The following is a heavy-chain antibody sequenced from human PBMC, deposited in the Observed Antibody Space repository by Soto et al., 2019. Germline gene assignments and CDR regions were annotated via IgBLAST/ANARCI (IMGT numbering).Heavy chain of an antibody. Sequence: QVQLQESGPGLVKPSETLSLTCTVSGGSVSSESHYWSWIRQTPGKGLEWLGYIYYTGSTNYNPSLKGRVTTSVDTSRDKVSLRLMSVTREDTAVYYCAREQYDFRSGAYYYAMEVWGQGTKVTVSS. CDR2: IYYTGST. D-gene: IGHD3-3*01. V-gene: IGHV4-61*01. CDR1: GGSVSSESHY. CDR3: AREQYDFRSGAYYYAMEV. J-gene: IGHJ6*02.